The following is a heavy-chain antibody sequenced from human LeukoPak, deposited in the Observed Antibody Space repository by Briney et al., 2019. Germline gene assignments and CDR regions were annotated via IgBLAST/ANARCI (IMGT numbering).Heavy chain of an antibody. V-gene: IGHV3-23*01. J-gene: IGHJ4*02. CDR1: GFTFSSSA. D-gene: IGHD2-15*01. CDR2: ISNNGGYT. Sequence: GGSLRLSCAASGFTFSSSAMSWVRQAPGKGLEWVSAISNNGGYTYYADSVQGRFTISRDNSKSTLCLQMNSLRAEDTAVYYCAKQIGYCSDGSCYFPYWGQGTLVTVSS. CDR3: AKQIGYCSDGSCYFPY.